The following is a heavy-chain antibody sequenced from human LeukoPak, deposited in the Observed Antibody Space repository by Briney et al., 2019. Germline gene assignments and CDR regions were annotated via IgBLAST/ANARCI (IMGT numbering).Heavy chain of an antibody. CDR2: ISGSGGNT. V-gene: IGHV3-23*01. Sequence: GGSLRLSCAASGFTFSNYAMNWVRQSPEKGLEWVSGISGSGGNTYYADSVKGRFTISRDNAKNTLYLQMNSLRAEDTGVYYCAKDLSSGSRRAYWGQGTLVTVSS. CDR1: GFTFSNYA. CDR3: AKDLSSGSRRAY. J-gene: IGHJ4*02. D-gene: IGHD6-19*01.